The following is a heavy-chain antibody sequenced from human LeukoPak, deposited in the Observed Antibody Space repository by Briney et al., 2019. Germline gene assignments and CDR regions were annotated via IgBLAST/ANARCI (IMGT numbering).Heavy chain of an antibody. CDR2: IIPILGIA. J-gene: IGHJ5*02. CDR3: ARVVVVPAENWFDP. V-gene: IGHV1-69*04. CDR1: GGTFSSYA. D-gene: IGHD2-2*01. Sequence: ASVKVSCKASGGTFSSYAISWVRQAPGQGLEWMGRIIPILGIANYAQKFQGRVTITADKSTSTAYMELSSLRSEDTAVYYCARVVVVPAENWFDPWGQGTLVTVSS.